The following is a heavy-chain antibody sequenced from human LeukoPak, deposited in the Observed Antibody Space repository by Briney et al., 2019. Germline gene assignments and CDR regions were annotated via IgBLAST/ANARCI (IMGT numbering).Heavy chain of an antibody. V-gene: IGHV3-74*01. CDR1: GFTFSSYW. CDR3: ARGFHYDSSGYYYYDYYYMDV. D-gene: IGHD3-22*01. J-gene: IGHJ6*03. Sequence: GRSLRLSCAASGFTFSSYWMHRVRQAPGKGLVWVSRINSDGSSTSYADSVKGRFTISRDNAKNTLYLQMNSLRAEDTAVYYCARGFHYDSSGYYYYDYYYMDVWGKGTTVTVSS. CDR2: INSDGSST.